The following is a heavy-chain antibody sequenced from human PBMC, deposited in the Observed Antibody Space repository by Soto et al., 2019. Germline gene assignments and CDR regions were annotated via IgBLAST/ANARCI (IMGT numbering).Heavy chain of an antibody. CDR2: VYNSGST. CDR3: ARDIQYYGPGIYDY. D-gene: IGHD3-10*01. Sequence: SETLSLTCTVSGGSISSYYWSWIRQPPGKGLEWIGYVYNSGSTNYNPSLKSRVTISIDKSKNQFSLKLSSVTAADTAVYYCARDIQYYGPGIYDYWGQGTLVTVYS. V-gene: IGHV4-59*12. CDR1: GGSISSYY. J-gene: IGHJ4*02.